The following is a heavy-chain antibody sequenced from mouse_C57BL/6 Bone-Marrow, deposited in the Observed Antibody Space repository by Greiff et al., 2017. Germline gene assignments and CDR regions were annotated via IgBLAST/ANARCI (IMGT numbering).Heavy chain of an antibody. Sequence: QVQLQQSGAELVRPGTSVKVSCKASGYAFTNYLIEWVKQRPGQGLEWIGVINPGSGGTNYNEKFKGKETLTADKSSSTAYMQLSSLTSEDSAVYFCARRRTGWDYFDYWGQGTTLTVSS. D-gene: IGHD4-1*01. CDR3: ARRRTGWDYFDY. J-gene: IGHJ2*01. CDR1: GYAFTNYL. V-gene: IGHV1-54*01. CDR2: INPGSGGT.